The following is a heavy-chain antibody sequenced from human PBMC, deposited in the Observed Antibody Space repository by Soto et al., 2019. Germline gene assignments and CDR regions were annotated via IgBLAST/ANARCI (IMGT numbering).Heavy chain of an antibody. J-gene: IGHJ6*02. CDR2: ISGSGGRT. CDR3: ARDSGREDQYYYYAHVMDV. CDR1: GFTFSNYA. D-gene: IGHD3-16*01. V-gene: IGHV3-23*01. Sequence: PGGSLRLSCAASGFTFSNYAMSWVRQAPGKGLEWVSSISGSGGRTYYGDSVKGRFTISRDNSKNTVYLQMNSLRAEDTAVYYCARDSGREDQYYYYAHVMDVWGQGTRVTVSS.